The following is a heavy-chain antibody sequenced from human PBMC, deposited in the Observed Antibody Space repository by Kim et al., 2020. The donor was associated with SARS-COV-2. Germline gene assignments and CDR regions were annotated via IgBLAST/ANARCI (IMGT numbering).Heavy chain of an antibody. CDR1: GFTFSKAW. CDR3: TTGPLACSGGSCYSLNGMEV. V-gene: IGHV3-15*01. J-gene: IGHJ6*02. CDR2: IKSKTHGGTT. Sequence: GGSLRLSCAASGFTFSKAWMSWVRQAPGKGLEWVGRIKSKTHGGTTDYAAPVKGRFTISRDDSENRLYLQMNSLKTEDTAVYYCTTGPLACSGGSCYSLNGMEVWGQGTTVTVSS. D-gene: IGHD2-15*01.